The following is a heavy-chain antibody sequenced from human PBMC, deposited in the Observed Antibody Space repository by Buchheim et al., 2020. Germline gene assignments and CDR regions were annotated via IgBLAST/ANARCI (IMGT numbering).Heavy chain of an antibody. CDR1: GGSFSGYY. J-gene: IGHJ5*02. CDR3: ASGARYRRFDP. D-gene: IGHD5-12*01. V-gene: IGHV4-34*01. Sequence: QVQLQESGPGLVKPSETLSLTCAVYGGSFSGYYWSWIRQPPGKGLEWIGEINHSGSTNYNPSLKSRVTISVDTSKNQFSLKLSSVTAADTAGYYCASGARYRRFDPWGQGTL. CDR2: INHSGST.